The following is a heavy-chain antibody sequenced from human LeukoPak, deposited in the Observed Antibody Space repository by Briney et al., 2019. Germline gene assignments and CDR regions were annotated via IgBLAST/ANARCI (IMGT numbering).Heavy chain of an antibody. CDR3: ARAVVRGVIIHFDY. V-gene: IGHV3-53*01. J-gene: IGHJ4*02. CDR1: GLTFSSNY. CDR2: IYTGGST. Sequence: GGSLRLSCAASGLTFSSNYMSWVRQAPGKGLEWVSVIYTGGSTYYSDSVKGRFTISRDNSKNTLYLQMHSLRAEGTAVYYCARAVVRGVIIHFDYWGQGTLVTVSS. D-gene: IGHD3-10*01.